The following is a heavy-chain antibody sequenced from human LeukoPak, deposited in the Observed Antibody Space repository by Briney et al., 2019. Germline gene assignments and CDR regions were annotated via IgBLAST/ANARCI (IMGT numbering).Heavy chain of an antibody. CDR1: GYTFTSYP. V-gene: IGHV1-18*01. CDR2: ITTYNGNT. Sequence: ASVKVSCKASGYTFTSYPISWVRQAPGQVLEWMGWITTYNGNTNYAQKLQGRVTMTTDTSTSTAYMDLRGLRSDDTAVYYCARGYDYGDYVGDFDYWGQGTLVTVSS. CDR3: ARGYDYGDYVGDFDY. D-gene: IGHD4-17*01. J-gene: IGHJ4*02.